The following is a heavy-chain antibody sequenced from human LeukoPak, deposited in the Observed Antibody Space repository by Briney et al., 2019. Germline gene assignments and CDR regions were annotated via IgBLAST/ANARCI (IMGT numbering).Heavy chain of an antibody. J-gene: IGHJ6*03. Sequence: SSVKVSCKASGGTFSSYTISWGRQAPGQGLEWRGRIIPILGIANYSQKFQGRVAITADKSTTTASMEMSSLRSEDTAVYYCARTNYYYYMDVWGKGTTVTVPS. CDR3: ARTNYYYYMDV. CDR2: IIPILGIA. V-gene: IGHV1-69*02. CDR1: GGTFSSYT.